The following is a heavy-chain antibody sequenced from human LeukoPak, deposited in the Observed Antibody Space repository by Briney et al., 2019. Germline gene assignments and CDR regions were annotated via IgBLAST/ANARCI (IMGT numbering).Heavy chain of an antibody. CDR2: ISWNSGSI. V-gene: IGHV3-9*01. Sequence: PGGSLRLSCAASGFTFDDYAMHWVRQAPGKGLEWVSGISWNSGSIGYADSVKGRFTISRDNAKNSLYLQMNSLRAEDTALYYCAKDTSSRWYGSGSFDYWGQGTLVTVSS. J-gene: IGHJ4*02. CDR3: AKDTSSRWYGSGSFDY. D-gene: IGHD6-13*01. CDR1: GFTFDDYA.